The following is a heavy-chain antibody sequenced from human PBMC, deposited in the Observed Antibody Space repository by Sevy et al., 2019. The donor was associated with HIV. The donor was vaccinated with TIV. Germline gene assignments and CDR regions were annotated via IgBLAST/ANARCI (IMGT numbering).Heavy chain of an antibody. D-gene: IGHD3-22*01. Sequence: GGFLRLSCAASGFIFDDYAIHWVRQAPGKGPEWVSGISWRGATIGYADSVKGGFTISRDIAKNSLFLHMNNLRSEDTALYYCAKGRPFYYDSSAYEIDYWGQGTLVTVSS. V-gene: IGHV3-9*01. CDR3: AKGRPFYYDSSAYEIDY. CDR1: GFIFDDYA. J-gene: IGHJ4*02. CDR2: ISWRGATI.